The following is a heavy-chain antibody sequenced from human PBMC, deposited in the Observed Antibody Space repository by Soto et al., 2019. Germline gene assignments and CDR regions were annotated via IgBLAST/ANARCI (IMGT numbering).Heavy chain of an antibody. Sequence: PSETLSLPCTVSGGSISSYYWSWIRQPPGKELEWIGYIYYSGSTTYNPSLKSRVTISVDTSKNQFSLKLSSVTAADTAVYYCARSYCSGGSCYYYYMDVWGKGTTVTVSS. D-gene: IGHD2-15*01. CDR2: IYYSGST. V-gene: IGHV4-59*08. CDR3: ARSYCSGGSCYYYYMDV. J-gene: IGHJ6*03. CDR1: GGSISSYY.